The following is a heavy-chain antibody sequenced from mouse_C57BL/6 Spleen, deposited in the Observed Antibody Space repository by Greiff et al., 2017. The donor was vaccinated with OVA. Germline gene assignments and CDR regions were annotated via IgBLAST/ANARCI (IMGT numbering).Heavy chain of an antibody. Sequence: QVHVKQPGAELVKPGASVKMSCKASGYTFTSYWITWVKQRPGQGLEWIGDIYPGSGSTNYNEKFKSKATLTVDTSSSTAYMQLSSLTSEDSAVYYCARSYGYDGFAYWGQGTLVTVSA. CDR2: IYPGSGST. J-gene: IGHJ3*01. V-gene: IGHV1-55*01. D-gene: IGHD2-2*01. CDR1: GYTFTSYW. CDR3: ARSYGYDGFAY.